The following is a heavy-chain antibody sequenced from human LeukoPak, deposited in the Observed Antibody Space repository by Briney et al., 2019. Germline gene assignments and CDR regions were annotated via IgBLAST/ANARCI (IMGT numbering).Heavy chain of an antibody. CDR3: ASSPNCGGDCYDY. Sequence: GGSLRLSCAASGFTFSDYYMSWIRQAPGKGLEWVSYISSSGSTIYYADSVKGRFTISRGNAKNSLYLQMNSLRAEDTAVYYCASSPNCGGDCYDYWGQGTLVTVSS. D-gene: IGHD2-21*01. V-gene: IGHV3-11*01. CDR1: GFTFSDYY. J-gene: IGHJ4*02. CDR2: ISSSGSTI.